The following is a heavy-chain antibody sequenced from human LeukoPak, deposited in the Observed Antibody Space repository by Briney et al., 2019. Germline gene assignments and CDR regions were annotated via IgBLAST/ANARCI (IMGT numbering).Heavy chain of an antibody. CDR1: GYSFTSYG. V-gene: IGHV1-18*01. Sequence: ASVKVSCQASGYSFTSYGITWVRQAPGQGLEWMGWISAYNGNTDYAQKLQGRVTMTTDTPTNTAYMELRSLRSDDTALYDCARDNRYFDLWGRGTLVTVSS. CDR3: ARDNRYFDL. J-gene: IGHJ2*01. D-gene: IGHD1-14*01. CDR2: ISAYNGNT.